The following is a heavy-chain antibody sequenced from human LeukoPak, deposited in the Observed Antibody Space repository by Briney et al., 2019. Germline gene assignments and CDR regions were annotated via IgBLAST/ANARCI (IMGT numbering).Heavy chain of an antibody. Sequence: GGSLRLSCAASAFRFSDYWMAWVRQAPGKGLEWVANTKHDGSEKYYMDSVKGRFTISRVNAKNSLYLQMNSLRAEDTAVYYCASLHEPSLSFDYWGQGTLVAVSS. V-gene: IGHV3-7*01. CDR1: AFRFSDYW. CDR3: ASLHEPSLSFDY. CDR2: TKHDGSEK. J-gene: IGHJ4*02.